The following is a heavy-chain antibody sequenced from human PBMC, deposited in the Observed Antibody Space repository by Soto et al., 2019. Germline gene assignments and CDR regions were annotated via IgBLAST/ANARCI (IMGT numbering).Heavy chain of an antibody. CDR2: ISSSSSTI. J-gene: IGHJ5*02. Sequence: EVQLVESGGGLVQPGGSLRLSCAASGFTFSSYSMNWVRQAPGKGLEWVSYISSSSSTIYYADSVKARFTTSRDNAKNSLYLQMNSLRDEDTAVYYCARERVVGIAVALNWFDPWGQGTLVTVSS. CDR1: GFTFSSYS. CDR3: ARERVVGIAVALNWFDP. V-gene: IGHV3-48*02. D-gene: IGHD6-19*01.